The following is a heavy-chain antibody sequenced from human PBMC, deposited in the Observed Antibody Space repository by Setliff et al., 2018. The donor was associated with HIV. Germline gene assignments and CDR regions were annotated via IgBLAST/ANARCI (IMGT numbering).Heavy chain of an antibody. V-gene: IGHV3-48*04. CDR2: ISSSGSTT. CDR3: ARDLTVPTITGTPPSY. D-gene: IGHD1-20*01. Sequence: PGGSLRLSCAASGFTFSSYGFHWVRQAPGKGLEWVSYISSSGSTTYYADSVKGRFTISRDNAMNSLYLQMHSLRAEDTAVYFCARDLTVPTITGTPPSYWGHGTLVTVSS. CDR1: GFTFSSYG. J-gene: IGHJ4*03.